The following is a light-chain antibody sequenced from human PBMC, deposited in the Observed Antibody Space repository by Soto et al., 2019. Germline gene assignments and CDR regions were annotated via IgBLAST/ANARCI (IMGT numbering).Light chain of an antibody. Sequence: ALTQPASVSGSLGQSITISCTGTSSDVGAYNYVSWYQQHPGTAPKLLICGVSDRPSGVSNRFSGSKSGNTASLTISGLQAEDEATYYCSSYTSSTFYVFGTGTKVTVL. V-gene: IGLV2-14*01. CDR1: SSDVGAYNY. J-gene: IGLJ1*01. CDR3: SSYTSSTFYV. CDR2: GVS.